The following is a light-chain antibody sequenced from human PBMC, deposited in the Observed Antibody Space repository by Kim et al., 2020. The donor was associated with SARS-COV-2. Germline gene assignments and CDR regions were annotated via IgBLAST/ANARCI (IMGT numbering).Light chain of an antibody. J-gene: IGLJ3*02. Sequence: GQRVSFSCSGGSSNVGTNYVHWYQQLPGTAPKLLIYKDRQRPSGVPDRFSGSKSGTSASLAISGLQSEDEADYYCATWDDSLSGPVFGGGTQLTVL. CDR1: SSNVGTNY. V-gene: IGLV1-47*01. CDR2: KDR. CDR3: ATWDDSLSGPV.